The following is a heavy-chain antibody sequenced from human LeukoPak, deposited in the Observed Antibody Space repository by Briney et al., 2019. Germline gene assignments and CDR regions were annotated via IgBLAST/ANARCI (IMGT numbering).Heavy chain of an antibody. D-gene: IGHD3-22*01. CDR1: RGSISSSSYY. CDR2: IYYSGST. CDR3: ARQTRRYDSSGYRYFDY. Sequence: SETLSLTCTLSRGSISSSSYYWGWVRQPPGKGLGWLGSIYYSGSTYYNPSLKSRVPISVDTSKNQFPLKLRYFDAPAPPVFSCARQTRRYDSSGYRYFDYWGQGTLVTVSS. V-gene: IGHV4-39*01. J-gene: IGHJ4*02.